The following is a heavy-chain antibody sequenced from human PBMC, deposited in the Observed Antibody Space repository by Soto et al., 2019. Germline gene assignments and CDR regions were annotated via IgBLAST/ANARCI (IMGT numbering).Heavy chain of an antibody. J-gene: IGHJ5*02. Sequence: QVQLVQSGAEVKKPGSSVKVSCKASGGTFSSYAISWVRQAPGQGLEWMGGIIPIFGTANYAQKFQGRVTITADEATSTADMELSSRRSEDTAVYYCARRVGDYPVRWFDPWGQGTLVTVSS. CDR1: GGTFSSYA. D-gene: IGHD4-17*01. CDR2: IIPIFGTA. CDR3: ARRVGDYPVRWFDP. V-gene: IGHV1-69*01.